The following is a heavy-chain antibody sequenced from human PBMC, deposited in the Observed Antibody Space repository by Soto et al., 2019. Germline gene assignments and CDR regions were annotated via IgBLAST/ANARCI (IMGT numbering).Heavy chain of an antibody. D-gene: IGHD6-6*01. V-gene: IGHV1-18*04. CDR3: ARDQEYSTSGLYWFDL. CDR2: ISAYNGDT. CDR1: GYTFTSYG. Sequence: GASVKVSGKASGYTFTSYGITWVRQAPGQDLEWMGWISAYNGDTNYAQRLQGRVTMTTDTSTSTVYMELKSLKSDDTAVYYCARDQEYSTSGLYWFDLWGQGTLVTVSS. J-gene: IGHJ5*02.